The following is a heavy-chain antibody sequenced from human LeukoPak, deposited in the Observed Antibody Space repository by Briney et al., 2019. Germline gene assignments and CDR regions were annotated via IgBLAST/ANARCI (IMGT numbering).Heavy chain of an antibody. V-gene: IGHV4-34*01. CDR3: AKAGGTIFGVVTLRYYFDY. CDR2: INHSGST. Sequence: SETLSLTCAVYGGSFSGYYWSWIRQPPGKGLEWIGEINHSGSTNYNPSLKSRVTISVDTSKNQFSLKLSSVTAADTAVYYCAKAGGTIFGVVTLRYYFDYWGQGTLVTVSS. D-gene: IGHD3-3*01. J-gene: IGHJ4*02. CDR1: GGSFSGYY.